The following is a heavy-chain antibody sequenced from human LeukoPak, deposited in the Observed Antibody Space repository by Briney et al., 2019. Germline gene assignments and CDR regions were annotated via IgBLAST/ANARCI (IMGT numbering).Heavy chain of an antibody. CDR2: IYTSGST. V-gene: IGHV4-4*07. Sequence: SETLSLTCTVSGGSISSYYWSWIRQPAGKGLEWIGRIYTSGSTNYNPPLKSRVTMSVDTSKNQFSLKLSSVTAADTAVYYCARSPLTFIVGAPQYYFDYWGQGTLVTVSS. J-gene: IGHJ4*02. CDR1: GGSISSYY. D-gene: IGHD1-26*01. CDR3: ARSPLTFIVGAPQYYFDY.